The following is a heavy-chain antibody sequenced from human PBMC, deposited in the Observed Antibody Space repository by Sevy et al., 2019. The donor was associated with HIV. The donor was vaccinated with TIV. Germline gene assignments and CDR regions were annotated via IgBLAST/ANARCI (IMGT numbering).Heavy chain of an antibody. CDR3: ARDLPHLLPWELSRGSDF. V-gene: IGHV3-30*09. J-gene: IGHJ4*02. CDR1: GFTFSNYA. CDR2: ISHDEIHK. D-gene: IGHD3-16*01. Sequence: GGSLRLSCTAYGFTFSNYAVHWVRQAPGKGLEWVAIISHDEIHKDFADSVRGRFAISRDTSKNSIYLQMNSLRPEDTAVYYCARDLPHLLPWELSRGSDFWGQGTLVTVSS.